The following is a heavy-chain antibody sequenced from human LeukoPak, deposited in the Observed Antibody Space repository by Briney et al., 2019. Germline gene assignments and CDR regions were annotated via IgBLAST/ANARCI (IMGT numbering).Heavy chain of an antibody. V-gene: IGHV4-59*12. CDR1: GGSISSYY. D-gene: IGHD2-21*01. Sequence: SETLSLTCTVSGGSISSYYWSWVRQPPGKGPEWIGYIYYSGSTNYNPSLKSRVTISVDTSKNQFSLKLSSVTAADTAVYYCARGLIWTFDYWGQGTLVTVSS. J-gene: IGHJ4*02. CDR2: IYYSGST. CDR3: ARGLIWTFDY.